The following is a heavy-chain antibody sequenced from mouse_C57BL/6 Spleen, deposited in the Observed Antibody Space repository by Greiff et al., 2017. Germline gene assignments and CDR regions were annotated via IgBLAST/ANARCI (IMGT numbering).Heavy chain of an antibody. J-gene: IGHJ3*01. CDR1: GYSITSGYY. V-gene: IGHV3-6*01. D-gene: IGHD1-1*01. CDR3: ARDGSSSAWFAY. Sequence: EVKLEESGPGLVKPSQSLSLTCSVTGYSITSGYYWNWSRQFPGNKLEWMGYISYDGSNNYNPSLKNRISITRDTSKHQFFLKLNSVTTEDTATYYCARDGSSSAWFAYWGQGTLVTVSA. CDR2: ISYDGSN.